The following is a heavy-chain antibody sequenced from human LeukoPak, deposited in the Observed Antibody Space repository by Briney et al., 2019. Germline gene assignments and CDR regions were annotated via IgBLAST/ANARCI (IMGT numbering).Heavy chain of an antibody. V-gene: IGHV1-46*01. J-gene: IGHJ5*02. CDR3: ARGGLRYFDWLSNNWFDP. CDR1: GYTFTSYY. CDR2: INPSGGST. D-gene: IGHD3-9*01. Sequence: ASVKVSCKASGYTFTSYYMHWVRQAPGQGLEWMGIINPSGGSTSYAQKFQGRVTMTRNTSISTAYMELSSLRSEDTAVYYCARGGLRYFDWLSNNWFDPWGQGTLVTVSS.